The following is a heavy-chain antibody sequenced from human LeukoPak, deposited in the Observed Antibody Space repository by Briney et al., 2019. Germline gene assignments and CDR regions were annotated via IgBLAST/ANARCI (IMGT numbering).Heavy chain of an antibody. V-gene: IGHV3-7*03. CDR2: IKKDDGSEK. CDR1: GFSFSGYW. Sequence: GGSLRLSCAASGFSFSGYWMSWVRQAPGKGLEWVASIKKDDGSEKYYADSVKGRFTISRDNAKNLLYLQMNSLRVEDTAVYYCVRDFVYSTGWGQGTLVTVSS. D-gene: IGHD2-8*02. CDR3: VRDFVYSTG. J-gene: IGHJ4*02.